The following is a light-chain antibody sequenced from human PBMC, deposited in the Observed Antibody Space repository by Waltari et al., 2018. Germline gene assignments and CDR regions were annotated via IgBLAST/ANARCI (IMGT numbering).Light chain of an antibody. J-gene: IGLJ1*01. Sequence: QSALTQPASVSGSPGQSITISCTGTSSDVGGYNYVSWYQHHPGKAPKLMIYDVNKRPSGVSDRFSGSKSGNTASLTISGLQTEDEADYYCTSSTSSSTYVFGIGTKVTVL. CDR2: DVN. CDR3: TSSTSSSTYV. V-gene: IGLV2-14*03. CDR1: SSDVGGYNY.